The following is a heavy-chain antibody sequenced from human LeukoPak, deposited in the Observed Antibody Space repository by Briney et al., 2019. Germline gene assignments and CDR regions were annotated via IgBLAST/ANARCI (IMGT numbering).Heavy chain of an antibody. CDR2: VSHDGRTT. Sequence: PGGSLRLSCAASGFTFSHYGMQWVRQAPGKGLEWVAVVSHDGRTTFYADSVKGRFTISRDNSKNTLYLQMNSLRAEDTAVYYCARDNGEWRLNWFDHWGQGTLVTVSS. D-gene: IGHD2-8*01. V-gene: IGHV3-30*03. CDR3: ARDNGEWRLNWFDH. CDR1: GFTFSHYG. J-gene: IGHJ5*02.